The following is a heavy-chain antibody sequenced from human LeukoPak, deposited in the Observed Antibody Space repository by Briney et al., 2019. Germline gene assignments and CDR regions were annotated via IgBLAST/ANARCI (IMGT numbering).Heavy chain of an antibody. CDR2: INHSGST. D-gene: IGHD6-13*01. Sequence: PSETLSLTCAVYGGSFSGYYWSWIRQPPGKGLEWIGEINHSGSTNYNPSLKRRVTISVDTSKNQFSLKLSSVTAADTAVYYCASTAAGTDYWGQGTLVTVSS. CDR1: GGSFSGYY. CDR3: ASTAAGTDY. J-gene: IGHJ4*02. V-gene: IGHV4-34*01.